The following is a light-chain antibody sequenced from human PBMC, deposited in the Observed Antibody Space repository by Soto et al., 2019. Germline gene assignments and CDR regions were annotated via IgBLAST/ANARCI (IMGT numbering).Light chain of an antibody. CDR3: QQYGSSGT. CDR2: GAS. Sequence: VLAQSPGTLSLSPGGRATLSCRASQSVSNNYLAWYQQKPGQAPRLLIYGASNRATGIPDRFSGSGSGTDFTLTISRLEPEDFAVYYCQQYGSSGTFGQGTKVDI. V-gene: IGKV3-20*01. J-gene: IGKJ1*01. CDR1: QSVSNNY.